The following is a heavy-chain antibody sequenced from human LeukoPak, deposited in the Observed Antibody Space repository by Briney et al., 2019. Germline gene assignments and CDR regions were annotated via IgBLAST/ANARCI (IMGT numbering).Heavy chain of an antibody. CDR3: ARGVPIAAAGTSFDY. D-gene: IGHD6-13*01. CDR2: ISAYNGNT. J-gene: IGHJ4*02. Sequence: ASVKVSCKASGYTFTSYGISWVRQAPGQGLEWMRWISAYNGNTNYAQKLQGRVTMTTDTSTSTAYMELRSLRSDDTAVYYCARGVPIAAAGTSFDYWGQGTLVTVSS. V-gene: IGHV1-18*01. CDR1: GYTFTSYG.